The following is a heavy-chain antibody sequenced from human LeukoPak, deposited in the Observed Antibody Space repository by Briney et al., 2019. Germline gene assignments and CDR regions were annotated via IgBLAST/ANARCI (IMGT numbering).Heavy chain of an antibody. V-gene: IGHV3-74*01. J-gene: IGHJ1*01. CDR2: IKSDGST. D-gene: IGHD3-22*01. CDR1: GFTFSSYW. Sequence: GGSLRLSCAASGFTFSSYWMHWVRQAPGQGLVWVSRIKSDGSTNYADSVKGRFTISRDNAKNTVSLQMNSLRAEDTGVYYCARAPSEIGGYYPEYFRHWGQGTLVTVSS. CDR3: ARAPSEIGGYYPEYFRH.